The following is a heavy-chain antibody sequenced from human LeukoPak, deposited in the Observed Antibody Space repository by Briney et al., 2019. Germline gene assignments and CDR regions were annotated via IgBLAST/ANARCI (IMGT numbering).Heavy chain of an antibody. CDR2: IYYSGIT. CDR1: GDSISSGGYS. J-gene: IGHJ4*02. Sequence: SETLSLTCAVSGDSISSGGYSWSWIRQPPGKGLEWIGYIYYSGITNYNPSLKSRVTISVDTSKNHFSLKLSSVTAADTAVYYCARGPLGIGDYWGQGTLVTVSS. D-gene: IGHD7-27*01. V-gene: IGHV4-61*03. CDR3: ARGPLGIGDY.